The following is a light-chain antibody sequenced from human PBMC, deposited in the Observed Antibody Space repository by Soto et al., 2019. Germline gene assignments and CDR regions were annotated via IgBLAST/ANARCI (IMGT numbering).Light chain of an antibody. V-gene: IGLV2-14*01. Sequence: QSVLTQPACVSGSPRQSITISCTGASSDVGSYTYVSWYQQHPGKAPKLMIYEVNNRPSGVSNRFSGSKSGNTASLTISGLQAEDEADYYCSSYTSSSTLYVFGTGTKVTVL. CDR2: EVN. J-gene: IGLJ1*01. CDR3: SSYTSSSTLYV. CDR1: SSDVGSYTY.